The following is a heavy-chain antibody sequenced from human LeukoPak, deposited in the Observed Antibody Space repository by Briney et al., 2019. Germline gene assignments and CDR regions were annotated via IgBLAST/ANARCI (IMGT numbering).Heavy chain of an antibody. V-gene: IGHV7-4-1*02. CDR2: INTNTGNP. D-gene: IGHD1-26*01. J-gene: IGHJ6*03. CDR1: GYTFTSYA. CDR3: ARTGSYPPTYYYYMDV. Sequence: GASVKVSCKASGYTFTSYAMNWVRQAPGQGLEWMGWINTNTGNPTYAQGFTGRFVFSLDTSVSTAYLQISSLKAEDTAVYYCARTGSYPPTYYYYMDVWGKGTTVTVSS.